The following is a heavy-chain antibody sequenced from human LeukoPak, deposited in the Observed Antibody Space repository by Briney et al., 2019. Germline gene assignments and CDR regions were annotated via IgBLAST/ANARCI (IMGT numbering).Heavy chain of an antibody. D-gene: IGHD3-3*01. CDR1: GGSFSGYY. CDR3: ARGRSENYYYGMDV. Sequence: SETLSLTCAVYGGSFSGYYWSWIRQPPGKGLEWIGEIYHSGSTNYNPSLKSRVTISVDKSKNQFSLKLSSVTAADTAVYYCARGRSENYYYGMDVWGKETTVTVSS. V-gene: IGHV4-34*01. J-gene: IGHJ6*04. CDR2: IYHSGST.